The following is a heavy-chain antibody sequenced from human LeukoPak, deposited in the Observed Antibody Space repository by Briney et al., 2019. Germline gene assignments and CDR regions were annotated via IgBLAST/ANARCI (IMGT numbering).Heavy chain of an antibody. D-gene: IGHD3-3*01. J-gene: IGHJ4*02. CDR1: GFTVSSNY. V-gene: IGHV3-7*04. CDR3: ARGIDEWLYLNY. CDR2: MNRDGSEV. Sequence: GGSLRLSCAASGFTVSSNYMNWVRQAPGKGPEFVATMNRDGSEVAYGNSVRGRFTISRDNAKNSLYLQMYSLRAEDTAVYYCARGIDEWLYLNYWGQGALVTVSS.